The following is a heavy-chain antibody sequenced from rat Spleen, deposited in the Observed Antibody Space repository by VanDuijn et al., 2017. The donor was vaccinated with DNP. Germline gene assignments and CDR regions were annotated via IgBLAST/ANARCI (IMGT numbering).Heavy chain of an antibody. J-gene: IGHJ2*01. D-gene: IGHD1-7*01. CDR2: INYSGRT. Sequence: EVQLQESGPGLVKPSQSLSLTCSVTGYSITSNYWAWIRKFPGNKMEWIGYINYSGRTGYNPSLKSRISITRDVSKNQFFLQLTSVTTEDTATYYCARWTRYFDYWGQGVMVTVSS. V-gene: IGHV3-1*01. CDR1: GYSITSNY. CDR3: ARWTRYFDY.